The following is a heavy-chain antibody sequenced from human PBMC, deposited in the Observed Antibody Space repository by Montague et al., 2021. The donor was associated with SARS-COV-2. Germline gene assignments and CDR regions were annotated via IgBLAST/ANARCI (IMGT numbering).Heavy chain of an antibody. Sequence: SLRLSCAASGFTFSNYGMHWVRQAPGKGLEWVAVIWYDGSNKYYXDSVKGRFTISRDNSKNTLYLQMNSLRSEDTAAYYCARDRLGPGYYGMDVWGQGTTVTVSS. CDR2: IWYDGSNK. J-gene: IGHJ6*02. CDR1: GFTFSNYG. V-gene: IGHV3-33*01. D-gene: IGHD7-27*01. CDR3: ARDRLGPGYYGMDV.